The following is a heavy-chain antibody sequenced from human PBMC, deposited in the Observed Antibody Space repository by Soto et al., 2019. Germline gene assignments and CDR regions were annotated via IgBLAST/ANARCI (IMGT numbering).Heavy chain of an antibody. Sequence: EVQLVESVGGLVKPGGSLRLSCAASGFSLSDYSMNWIRQAPGKVLELVASNSSSSSFIHYAESMKGRFTIARHNAKHSLYLQMNSLSAEDTSVYYCAGSSDAGRDTGGQVILVTFSS. D-gene: IGHD1-26*01. CDR2: NSSSSSFI. CDR1: GFSLSDYS. CDR3: AGSSDAGRDT. J-gene: IGHJ5*02. V-gene: IGHV3-21*01.